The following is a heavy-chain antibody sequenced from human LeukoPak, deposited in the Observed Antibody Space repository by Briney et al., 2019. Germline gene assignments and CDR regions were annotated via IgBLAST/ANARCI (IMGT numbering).Heavy chain of an antibody. Sequence: ASVKVSCKASGYTFTGYYMHWVRQAPGQGLEWMGWINPNSGGTNYAQKFQGRVTMTRDTSISTAYMELSRLRSDDTAVYYCARARGKLELLWFDPWGQGTLVTVSS. CDR2: INPNSGGT. V-gene: IGHV1-2*02. CDR3: ARARGKLELLWFDP. CDR1: GYTFTGYY. D-gene: IGHD1-7*01. J-gene: IGHJ5*02.